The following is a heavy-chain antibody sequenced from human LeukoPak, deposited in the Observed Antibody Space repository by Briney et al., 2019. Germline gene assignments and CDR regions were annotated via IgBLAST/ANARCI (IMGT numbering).Heavy chain of an antibody. CDR2: ISYDGNNK. CDR1: GFTFSSYA. Sequence: PGGSLRLSCAAPGFTFSSYAIHWVRQAPGKGLDWVALISYDGNNKYYADSVKGRFTISRDSSTLYLQMNSLRTEDTAVYYCARGSVGTPPPFDYWGLGTLVTVSS. J-gene: IGHJ4*02. CDR3: ARGSVGTPPPFDY. V-gene: IGHV3-30-3*01. D-gene: IGHD2-15*01.